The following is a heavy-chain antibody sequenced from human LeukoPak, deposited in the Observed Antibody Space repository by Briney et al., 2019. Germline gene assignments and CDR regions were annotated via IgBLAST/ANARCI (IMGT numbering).Heavy chain of an antibody. J-gene: IGHJ4*02. D-gene: IGHD2-21*02. CDR3: ARDRVVVVTATYYFDY. Sequence: GGSLRLSCAASGFTFSSYAMHWVRQAPGKGLEWVAVISYDGSNKYYADSVKGRFTISRDNSKNTLYLQMNSLRAEDTAVYYCARDRVVVVTATYYFDYWGQGTLVTVSS. V-gene: IGHV3-30*04. CDR1: GFTFSSYA. CDR2: ISYDGSNK.